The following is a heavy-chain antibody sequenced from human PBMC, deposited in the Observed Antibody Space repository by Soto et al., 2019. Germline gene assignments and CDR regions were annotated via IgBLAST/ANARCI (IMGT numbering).Heavy chain of an antibody. CDR3: ARANGDYRYYMDV. CDR2: IWYDGSNK. D-gene: IGHD4-17*01. CDR1: GFTFSSYG. Sequence: PGGSLRLSCAASGFTFSSYGMHWVRQAPGKGLEWVAVIWYDGSNKYYADSVKGRFTISRDNSKNTLYLQMNSLRAEDTAVYYCARANGDYRYYMDVWGKGTTVTVSS. V-gene: IGHV3-33*01. J-gene: IGHJ6*03.